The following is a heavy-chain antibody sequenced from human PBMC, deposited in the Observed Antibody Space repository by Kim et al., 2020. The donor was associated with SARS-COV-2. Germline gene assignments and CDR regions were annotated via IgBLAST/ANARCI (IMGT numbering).Heavy chain of an antibody. Sequence: SETLSLTCAVYGGSFSGYYWSWIRQPPGQGLEWIGEINHSGSTNYNPSLKSRVTISVDTPKNQFSLKLSSVTAADTAVYYCARNWPPSYDSSGFAYWGQGTLVTVSS. V-gene: IGHV4-34*01. CDR1: GGSFSGYY. CDR3: ARNWPPSYDSSGFAY. CDR2: INHSGST. D-gene: IGHD3-22*01. J-gene: IGHJ4*02.